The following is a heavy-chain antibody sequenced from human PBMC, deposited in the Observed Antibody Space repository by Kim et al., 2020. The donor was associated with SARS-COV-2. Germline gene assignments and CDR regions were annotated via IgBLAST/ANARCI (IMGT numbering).Heavy chain of an antibody. CDR2: ISSDGNRE. Sequence: GGSLRLSCVATGFIFSSHAMHWVRQAPGKGLEWLAIISSDGNRETYADFVKGRFTISRDNSRDTLYLQMNSLTTEDTAIYYCVRDGHPDKWPADHWGQGTLVTVS. D-gene: IGHD2-8*01. V-gene: IGHV3-30-3*01. J-gene: IGHJ4*02. CDR1: GFIFSSHA. CDR3: VRDGHPDKWPADH.